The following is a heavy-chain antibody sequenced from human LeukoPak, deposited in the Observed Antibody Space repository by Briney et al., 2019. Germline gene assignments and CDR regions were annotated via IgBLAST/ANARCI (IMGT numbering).Heavy chain of an antibody. V-gene: IGHV3-23*01. CDR1: GFTFSSYA. CDR3: AKGAVWHSYGDGGD. D-gene: IGHD4-17*01. CDR2: ISGTGGST. Sequence: GGSLRLSCAASGFTFSSYAMSWVRQAPGKGLEWVSAISGTGGSTYYADSVKGRFTISRDNSKNTLYLQMNSLRAEDTAVYYCAKGAVWHSYGDGGDWGRGTLVTVSS. J-gene: IGHJ1*01.